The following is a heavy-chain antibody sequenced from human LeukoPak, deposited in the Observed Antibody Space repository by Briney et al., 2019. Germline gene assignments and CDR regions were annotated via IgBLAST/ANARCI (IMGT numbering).Heavy chain of an antibody. Sequence: SETLSLTCAVYGGSFSGYYWSWLRQPPGKGLEWRGEINHSGSTNYNPSLKSRVTISVDTSKNQFSLKLSSVTAADTAVYFCARESSSVFDYWGQGTLVTVSS. V-gene: IGHV4-34*01. D-gene: IGHD6-13*01. J-gene: IGHJ4*02. CDR3: ARESSSVFDY. CDR2: INHSGST. CDR1: GGSFSGYY.